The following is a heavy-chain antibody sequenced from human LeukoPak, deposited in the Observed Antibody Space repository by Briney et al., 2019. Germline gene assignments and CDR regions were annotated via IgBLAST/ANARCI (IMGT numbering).Heavy chain of an antibody. D-gene: IGHD5-18*01. V-gene: IGHV1-18*01. CDR1: GHTFINYG. CDR3: ARVIFGGYSYGPLSSWFDP. Sequence: ASVKVSCKASGHTFINYGIGWVRQAPGQGLEWMGWTSDYMGNRNTDYAQKLQGRVTMTTDTSTSTAYMELRSLRSDDTAVYYCARVIFGGYSYGPLSSWFDPWGQGTLVTVSS. CDR2: TSDYMGNR. J-gene: IGHJ5*02.